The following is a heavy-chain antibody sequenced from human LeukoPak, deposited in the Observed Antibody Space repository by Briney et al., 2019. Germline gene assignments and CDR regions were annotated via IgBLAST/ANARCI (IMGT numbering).Heavy chain of an antibody. CDR2: ISSRDGTI. J-gene: IGHJ5*02. CDR1: GFTLSDYY. V-gene: IGHV3-11*01. Sequence: GGSLRLSCGVGGFTLSDYYISWIRQAPGKGLKWVSDISSRDGTIHFADSVRGRFTISWDNAKNSLYLQMNSLRVDDTAVYYCARETGAGTFDPGGPGTPGTVSS. D-gene: IGHD6-19*01. CDR3: ARETGAGTFDP.